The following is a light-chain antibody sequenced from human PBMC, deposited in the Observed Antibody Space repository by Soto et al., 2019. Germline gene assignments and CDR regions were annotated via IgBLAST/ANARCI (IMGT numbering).Light chain of an antibody. CDR3: QQRSNSWT. CDR2: DAS. Sequence: EIVMTQSPVTLSVSPGERATLSCRASQSVSSYLAWYQQKPGQAPRLLIYDASNRATDIPARFSGSGSGTDFTLTISSLEPEDSAVYYCQQRSNSWTFGQGTKVDI. V-gene: IGKV3-11*01. J-gene: IGKJ1*01. CDR1: QSVSSY.